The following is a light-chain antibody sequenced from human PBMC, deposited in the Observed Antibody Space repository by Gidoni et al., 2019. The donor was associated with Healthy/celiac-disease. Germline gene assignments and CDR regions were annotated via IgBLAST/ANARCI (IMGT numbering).Light chain of an antibody. Sequence: ALQLTQSPSSLSASVGDRVTITCRASQGISSALAWYQQKPGKAPKLLIYDASSLERGVPSRCSGSGCGTDFTLTISSLQPEDFATYCCQQFNNYLTFGGGTKVEIK. CDR2: DAS. V-gene: IGKV1D-13*01. CDR1: QGISSA. J-gene: IGKJ4*01. CDR3: QQFNNYLT.